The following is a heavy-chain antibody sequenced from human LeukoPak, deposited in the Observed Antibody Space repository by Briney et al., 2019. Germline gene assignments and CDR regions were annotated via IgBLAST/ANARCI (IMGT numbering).Heavy chain of an antibody. V-gene: IGHV4-34*01. CDR3: ARLAQYCSGGSCYYYYYMDV. J-gene: IGHJ6*03. Sequence: SETLSLTCAVYGGSFSDDFWSWIRQPPGKGLEWIGEINRSGSTNYNPSLKSRVTISVDTSKNQFSLKLSSVTAADTAVYYCARLAQYCSGGSCYYYYYMDVWGKGTTVTISS. D-gene: IGHD2-15*01. CDR2: INRSGST. CDR1: GGSFSDDF.